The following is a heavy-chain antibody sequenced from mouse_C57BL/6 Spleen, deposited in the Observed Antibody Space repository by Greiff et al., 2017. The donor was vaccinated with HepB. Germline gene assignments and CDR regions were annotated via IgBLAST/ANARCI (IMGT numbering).Heavy chain of an antibody. V-gene: IGHV5-4*03. CDR1: GFTFSSYA. Sequence: EVKLMESGGGLVKPGGSLKLSCAASGFTFSSYAMSWVRQTPEKRLEWVATISDGGSYTYYPDNVKGRFTISRDNAKNNLYLQMSHLKSEDTAMYYCAKLGRGFAYWGQGTLGTVSA. CDR3: AKLGRGFAY. CDR2: ISDGGSYT. J-gene: IGHJ3*01.